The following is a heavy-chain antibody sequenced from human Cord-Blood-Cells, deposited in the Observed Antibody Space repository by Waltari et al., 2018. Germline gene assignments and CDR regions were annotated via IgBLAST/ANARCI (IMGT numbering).Heavy chain of an antibody. CDR1: GGSISSSRYY. CDR3: ARSYGSGSYYNVHFDY. V-gene: IGHV4-39*01. Sequence: QLQLQESGPGLVKPSETLSLTCTVSGGSISSSRYYWGWIRQPPGKGLEWLGSFYYSGSTYYNPSLKSRVTISVDTSKNQFSLKLSSVTAADTAVYYCARSYGSGSYYNVHFDYWGQGTLVTVSS. D-gene: IGHD3-10*01. J-gene: IGHJ4*02. CDR2: FYYSGST.